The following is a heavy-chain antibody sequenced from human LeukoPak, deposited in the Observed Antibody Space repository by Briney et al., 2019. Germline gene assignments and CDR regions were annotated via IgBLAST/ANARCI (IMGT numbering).Heavy chain of an antibody. Sequence: GGSLRLSCAASGFTFTSFAMSWVRQAPGKGLEWVSAISTTGGTTYYADSVKGRFTISRDNSKDTLYLQMNSLRAEDTAVYYCAKRERVGTTIGHWGQGTLVTVSS. CDR2: ISTTGGTT. J-gene: IGHJ4*02. D-gene: IGHD1-26*01. CDR1: GFTFTSFA. CDR3: AKRERVGTTIGH. V-gene: IGHV3-23*01.